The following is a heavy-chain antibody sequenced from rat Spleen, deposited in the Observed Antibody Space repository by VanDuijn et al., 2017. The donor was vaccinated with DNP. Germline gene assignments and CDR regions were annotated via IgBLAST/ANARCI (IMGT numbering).Heavy chain of an antibody. D-gene: IGHD1-3*01. CDR2: ITNSGGST. CDR3: TTYGSYGYIFGGWFAY. V-gene: IGHV5-27*01. Sequence: EVQLVESGGGLVQPGRSLKLSCAASGFTFSNYGMAWVRQATTKGLEWVASITNSGGSTYYRDSVKGRFTISRDNAKSTLYLQMDSLRFEDTATYYCTTYGSYGYIFGGWFAYWGQGTLVTVSS. J-gene: IGHJ3*01. CDR1: GFTFSNYG.